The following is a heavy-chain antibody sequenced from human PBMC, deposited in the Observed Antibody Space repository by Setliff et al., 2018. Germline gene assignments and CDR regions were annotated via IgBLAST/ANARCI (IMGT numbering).Heavy chain of an antibody. CDR3: AKAAGGYCSSTSCYYDYYYMDV. D-gene: IGHD2-2*01. J-gene: IGHJ6*03. V-gene: IGHV3-23*03. Sequence: GSLRLSCAASGFTFSSYAMSWVRQAPGKGLEWVSVIYSGGSSTYYADSVKGRFTISRDNSKNTLYLQMNSLRAEDTAVYYCAKAAGGYCSSTSCYYDYYYMDVWGKGTTVTVSS. CDR2: IYSGGSST. CDR1: GFTFSSYA.